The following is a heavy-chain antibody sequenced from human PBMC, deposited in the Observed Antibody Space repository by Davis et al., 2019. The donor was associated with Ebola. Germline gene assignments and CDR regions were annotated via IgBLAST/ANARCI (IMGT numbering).Heavy chain of an antibody. V-gene: IGHV4-4*01. Sequence: GSLRLSCAVSGGSINSHNCWSWVRQPPGKGLEWIGEVCHTGSTYSNPSLESRVTISVDKSSSQLSLDLTSVTAADTAVYFCARTELTTTSFDCWGQGTLVTVSS. CDR2: VCHTGST. CDR3: ARTELTTTSFDC. CDR1: GGSINSHNC. D-gene: IGHD4-11*01. J-gene: IGHJ4*02.